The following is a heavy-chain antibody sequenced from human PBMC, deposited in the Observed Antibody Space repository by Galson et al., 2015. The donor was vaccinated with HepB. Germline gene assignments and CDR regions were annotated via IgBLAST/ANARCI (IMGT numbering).Heavy chain of an antibody. CDR2: INPSGGST. Sequence: SVKVSCKASGYTFTSYYMHWVRQAPGQGLEWMGIINPSGGSTSYAQKFQGRVTMTRDTSTSTVYMELSSLRSEDTAVYYCARDHGFGKLRTASDYWGQGTLVTVSS. CDR1: GYTFTSYY. J-gene: IGHJ4*02. CDR3: ARDHGFGKLRTASDY. V-gene: IGHV1-46*03. D-gene: IGHD3-10*01.